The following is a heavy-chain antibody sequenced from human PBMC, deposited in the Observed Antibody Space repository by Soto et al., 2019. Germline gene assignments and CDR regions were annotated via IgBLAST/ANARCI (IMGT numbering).Heavy chain of an antibody. D-gene: IGHD3-22*01. Sequence: SETLSLTCTVSGGSISSGGYYWSWIRQHPGKGLEWIGYIYYSGSTYYNPSLKSRVTISVDTSKNQFSLKLSSVTAADTAVYYCARVEDSRTYYFDYWGQGTLVTVSS. CDR1: GGSISSGGYY. J-gene: IGHJ4*02. V-gene: IGHV4-31*03. CDR3: ARVEDSRTYYFDY. CDR2: IYYSGST.